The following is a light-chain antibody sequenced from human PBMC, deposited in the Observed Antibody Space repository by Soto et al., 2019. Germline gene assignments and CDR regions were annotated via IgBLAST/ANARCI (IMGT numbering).Light chain of an antibody. CDR3: QQYNSWPLT. CDR2: DAS. V-gene: IGKV3-11*01. CDR1: QSVSSY. J-gene: IGKJ4*01. Sequence: EIVFTQSPATLSLSPGERATLSCRASQSVSSYLACYQQKPGQAPRLLIYDASSRATGIPDRFSGSGSGTDFTLTISSLQSEDFAVYYCQQYNSWPLTFGAGTKVDI.